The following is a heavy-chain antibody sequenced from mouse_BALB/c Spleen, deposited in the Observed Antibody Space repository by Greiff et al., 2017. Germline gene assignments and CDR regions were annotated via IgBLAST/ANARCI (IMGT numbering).Heavy chain of an antibody. V-gene: IGHV2-2*02. CDR3: ASSYGNFPYFDY. Sequence: QVQLKESGPGLVQPSQSLSITCTVSGFSLTSYGVHWVRQSPGKGLEWLGVIWSGGSTDYNAAFISRLSISKDNSKSQVFFKMNSLQANDTAIYYCASSYGNFPYFDYWGQGTTLTVSS. CDR2: IWSGGST. J-gene: IGHJ2*01. D-gene: IGHD2-1*01. CDR1: GFSLTSYG.